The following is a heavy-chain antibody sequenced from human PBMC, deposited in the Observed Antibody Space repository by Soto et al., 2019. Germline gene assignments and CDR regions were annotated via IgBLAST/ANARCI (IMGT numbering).Heavy chain of an antibody. D-gene: IGHD3-22*01. V-gene: IGHV4-34*01. CDR2: INHSGST. CDR1: GGSFSGYY. Sequence: QVQLQQWGAGLLKPSETPSLTCAVYGGSFSGYYWSWIRQPPGKGLEWIGEINHSGSTNYNPSLKGRVTISVDTSKNPFSLKVSSVTAADTAVYYCARGGGGYYDSSGYYRLYYYYGMDVWGQGTTVTVSS. J-gene: IGHJ6*02. CDR3: ARGGGGYYDSSGYYRLYYYYGMDV.